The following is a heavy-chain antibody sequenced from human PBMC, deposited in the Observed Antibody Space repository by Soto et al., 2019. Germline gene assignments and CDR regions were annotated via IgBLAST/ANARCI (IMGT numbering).Heavy chain of an antibody. CDR2: IYYSGST. J-gene: IGHJ4*02. D-gene: IGHD4-17*01. V-gene: IGHV4-39*01. Sequence: SETLSLTCTVSGGSISSSSYYWGWIRQPPGKGLEWIGSIYYSGSTYYNPSLKSRVTISVDTSKNQSSLKLSSVTAADTAVYYCARHGDDYGDYVSGYFDYWGQGTQVTVSS. CDR3: ARHGDDYGDYVSGYFDY. CDR1: GGSISSSSYY.